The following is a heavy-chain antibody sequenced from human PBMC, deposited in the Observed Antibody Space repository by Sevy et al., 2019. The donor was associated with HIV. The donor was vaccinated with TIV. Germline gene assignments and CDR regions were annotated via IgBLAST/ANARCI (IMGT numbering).Heavy chain of an antibody. J-gene: IGHJ4*02. V-gene: IGHV3-30*02. CDR1: GFTFNSYG. D-gene: IGHD3-16*01. CDR2: IQYDGDNK. CDR3: AKDPLISLGADLFEY. Sequence: GGSLRLSCAASGFTFNSYGMHWVRQAPGKGLEWVAFIQYDGDNKYYADSVKGRFTISRDNAKKTLYVQMNSLRTEDMAVYYCAKDPLISLGADLFEYWGQGTLVTVSS.